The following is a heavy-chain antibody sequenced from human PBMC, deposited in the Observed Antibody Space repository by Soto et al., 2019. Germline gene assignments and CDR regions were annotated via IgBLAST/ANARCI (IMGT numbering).Heavy chain of an antibody. CDR1: GGSISSYY. D-gene: IGHD2-15*01. Sequence: QVQLQESGPGLVKPSETLSLTCTVSGGSISSYYWSWIRQPPGKGLEWIGYIYYSGSTNYNPSLKRRVTISVDTSKNQCSLKLSSVTDADTAVYYCASEDPFTGSIDYWGQGSLVTVSS. CDR3: ASEDPFTGSIDY. CDR2: IYYSGST. V-gene: IGHV4-59*08. J-gene: IGHJ4*02.